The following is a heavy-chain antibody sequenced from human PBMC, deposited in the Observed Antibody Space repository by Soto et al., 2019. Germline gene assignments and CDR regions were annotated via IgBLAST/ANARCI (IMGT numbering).Heavy chain of an antibody. V-gene: IGHV3-66*01. D-gene: IGHD6-25*01. CDR1: GLTVSSNY. J-gene: IGHJ4*02. CDR3: ARDAYTSGARPIT. CDR2: IYSGGST. Sequence: EVQLVESGGDLVQPGGSLRLSCAASGLTVSSNYMSWVRQAPGKGLEWVSVIYSGGSTYYADSVKGRFTISRDNSKNTLYLHMNSLRDEDTAVYYCARDAYTSGARPITWGQGTLVTVSS.